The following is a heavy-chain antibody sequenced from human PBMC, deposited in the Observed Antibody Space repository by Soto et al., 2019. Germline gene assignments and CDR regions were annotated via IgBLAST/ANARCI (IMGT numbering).Heavy chain of an antibody. CDR2: ISWNSDMK. D-gene: IGHD3-3*01. V-gene: IGHV3-9*01. J-gene: IGHJ6*02. Sequence: GGSLRLSCAASGFTCSSYGMHWVRQAPGRGLEGVSGISWNSDMKAYADSVMGRFTISRDNAKNSLYLQMSSLGVEDTALYYCAKDMAHYDFWGNNERALDAWGQGTTVTVSS. CDR1: GFTCSSYG. CDR3: AKDMAHYDFWGNNERALDA.